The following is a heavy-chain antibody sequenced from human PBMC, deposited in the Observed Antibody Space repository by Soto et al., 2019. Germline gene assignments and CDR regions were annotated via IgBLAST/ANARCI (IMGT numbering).Heavy chain of an antibody. Sequence: QERLVQSGAEVRKPGSSVKVSCKVTGGTSTRYAINWVRQAPGQGLEWMGGIVPMFGTSKNAQKFQGRVTITADTSTNISYMELRSMRSEDTAVYYCNRGSEYDFWSGYLWGQGTLVSVSS. CDR3: NRGSEYDFWSGYL. CDR2: IVPMFGTS. CDR1: GGTSTRYA. J-gene: IGHJ4*02. V-gene: IGHV1-69*06. D-gene: IGHD3-3*01.